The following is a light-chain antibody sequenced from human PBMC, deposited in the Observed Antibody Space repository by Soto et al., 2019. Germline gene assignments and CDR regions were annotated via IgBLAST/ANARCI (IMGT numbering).Light chain of an antibody. V-gene: IGKV1-33*01. J-gene: IGKJ3*01. CDR2: DAS. CDR1: QDISNY. Sequence: DIQMTQSPSSLSASVGDRVTITCQASQDISNYLNWYQQKPGKAPKLLIYDASNLETGVPSRFSGRGSGTDFTFTISSLQPEDIATYYCQQYDNLVTFGPGTKVDIK. CDR3: QQYDNLVT.